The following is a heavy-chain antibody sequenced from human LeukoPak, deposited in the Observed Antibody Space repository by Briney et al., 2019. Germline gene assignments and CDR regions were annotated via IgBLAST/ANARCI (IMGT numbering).Heavy chain of an antibody. J-gene: IGHJ4*02. CDR1: GYTFTSYY. Sequence: GASVNVSCKASGYTFTSYYMHWVRQAPGQRLEWMGIINPSGGSTSYAQKFQGRVTITADESTSTAYMELSSLRSEDTAVYYCAREGGYYYDSSGSDWGQGTLVTVSS. CDR2: INPSGGST. V-gene: IGHV1-46*01. D-gene: IGHD3-22*01. CDR3: AREGGYYYDSSGSD.